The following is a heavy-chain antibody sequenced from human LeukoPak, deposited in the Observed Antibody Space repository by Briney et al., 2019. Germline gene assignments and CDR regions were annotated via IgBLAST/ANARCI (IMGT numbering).Heavy chain of an antibody. J-gene: IGHJ4*02. D-gene: IGHD3-3*01. Sequence: SQTLSLTCTVSGGSISSGGYYWSWIRQHPGKGLEWIGYIYYSGSTYYNPSLESRVTISVDTSKNQFSLKLSSVTAADTAVYYCARMYYDFWSGYFDGGGRGYYFDYWGQGTLVTVSS. V-gene: IGHV4-31*03. CDR3: ARMYYDFWSGYFDGGGRGYYFDY. CDR1: GGSISSGGYY. CDR2: IYYSGST.